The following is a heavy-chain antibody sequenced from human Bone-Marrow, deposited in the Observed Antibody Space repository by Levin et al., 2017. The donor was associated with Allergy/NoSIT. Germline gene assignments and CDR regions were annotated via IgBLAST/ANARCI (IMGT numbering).Heavy chain of an antibody. V-gene: IGHV3-7*01. Sequence: GGSLRLSCTASGFTFSSYWMTWVRQAPGKGLEWVANIKEDGSEKYYVDSVKGRFTISRDNAKKSLYLQMNSLRVEDTAVYYCARTGEDYWGQGTLVTVSS. J-gene: IGHJ4*02. D-gene: IGHD7-27*01. CDR2: IKEDGSEK. CDR1: GFTFSSYW. CDR3: ARTGEDY.